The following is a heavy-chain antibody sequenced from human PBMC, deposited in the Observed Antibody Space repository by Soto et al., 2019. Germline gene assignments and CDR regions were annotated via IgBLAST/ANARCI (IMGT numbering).Heavy chain of an antibody. D-gene: IGHD2-2*01. CDR1: GGSISNYY. J-gene: IGHJ4*02. CDR3: ARLDCSSPSCYVGSLYFDY. CDR2: IYYSGST. V-gene: IGHV4-59*01. Sequence: SETLSLTCSVSGGSISNYYWTWIRQPPGKGLDWIGYIYYSGSTNYNSSLKSRVTISVDTSKNQFSLTLRSVTAADTAVYYCARLDCSSPSCYVGSLYFDYWGQGTLVTVSS.